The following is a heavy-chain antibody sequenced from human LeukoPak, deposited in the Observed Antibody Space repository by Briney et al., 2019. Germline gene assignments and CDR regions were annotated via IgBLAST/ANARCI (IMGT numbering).Heavy chain of an antibody. Sequence: GASVKVSCKVSGYTLTELSMHWVRQAPGKGLEWMGGFDPEDGETIYAQKFQGRVTMTEDTSTDTAYMELSSLRSEDTAVYYCARGGRITIFGVVIKPFDYWGQGTLVTVSS. D-gene: IGHD3-3*01. J-gene: IGHJ4*02. CDR3: ARGGRITIFGVVIKPFDY. CDR1: GYTLTELS. CDR2: FDPEDGET. V-gene: IGHV1-24*01.